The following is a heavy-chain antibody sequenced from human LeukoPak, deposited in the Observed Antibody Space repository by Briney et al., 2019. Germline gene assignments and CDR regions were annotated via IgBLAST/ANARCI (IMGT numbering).Heavy chain of an antibody. D-gene: IGHD5-12*01. CDR2: ISAYNGNT. Sequence: ASVKVSCKASGGTFSSYAISWVRQAPGQGLEWMGWISAYNGNTNFAQEFQGRVTMTTDTSTSTASMELRSLRSDDTAVYYCARDQGIYNHRIIDSWGQGTLVTVSS. CDR3: ARDQGIYNHRIIDS. V-gene: IGHV1-18*01. CDR1: GGTFSSYA. J-gene: IGHJ4*02.